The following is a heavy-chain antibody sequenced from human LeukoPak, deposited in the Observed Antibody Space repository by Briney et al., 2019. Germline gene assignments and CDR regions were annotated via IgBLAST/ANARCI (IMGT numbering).Heavy chain of an antibody. V-gene: IGHV3-23*01. CDR2: ISGSGDTT. J-gene: IGHJ4*02. CDR3: DKDRVVATGIGEFDY. CDR1: GFTVSRYD. Sequence: PGGSLRLSCAGSGFTVSRYDMSWVRQAPGKGLEWVSDISGSGDTTYYADSVKGRFTISRDSARNTLYLHMNSLRAEDTAVYYCDKDRVVATGIGEFDYWGQGTLVTVSS. D-gene: IGHD6-13*01.